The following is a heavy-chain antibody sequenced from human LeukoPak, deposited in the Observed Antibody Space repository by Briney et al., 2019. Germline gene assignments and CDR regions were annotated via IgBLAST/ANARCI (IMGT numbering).Heavy chain of an antibody. Sequence: GGSLRLSCAASGFTFSSYWMHWVRQAPGKGLVWVSRINSDGSSTIYADSVKGRFTISRDNAKNTLYLQMNSLRAEDTAVYYCARDHDYDFWSGYSSYYFDYWGQGTLVTVSS. V-gene: IGHV3-74*01. J-gene: IGHJ4*02. D-gene: IGHD3-3*01. CDR3: ARDHDYDFWSGYSSYYFDY. CDR1: GFTFSSYW. CDR2: INSDGSST.